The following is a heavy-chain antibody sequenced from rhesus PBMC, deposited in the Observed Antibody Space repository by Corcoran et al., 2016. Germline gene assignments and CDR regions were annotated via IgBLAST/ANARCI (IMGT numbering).Heavy chain of an antibody. V-gene: IGHV4-122*02. CDR1: GGSISSSYYY. Sequence: QVQLQESGPGLVKPSETLSLTCAVSGGSISSSYYYWSWIRQAPGKGLEWIGYISYSGSSSYNPSLKSRVTISRDTSKNQFSLKLSSVTAADTAVYYCARDRDDSGYPDYWGQGVLVTVSS. J-gene: IGHJ4*01. D-gene: IGHD3-28*01. CDR3: ARDRDDSGYPDY. CDR2: ISYSGSS.